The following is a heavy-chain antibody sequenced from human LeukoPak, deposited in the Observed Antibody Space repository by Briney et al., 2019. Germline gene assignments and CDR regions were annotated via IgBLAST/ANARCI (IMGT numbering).Heavy chain of an antibody. D-gene: IGHD1-26*01. J-gene: IGHJ4*02. V-gene: IGHV3-74*01. Sequence: PGGSPGISCAAPGFTFSSFLMHWGRPAPGKGVVCVSRITSDGSSTSYADSVRGRFTISRDNAKNTVYLQMNSLRPEDTAVYYCARDLTGAVFDFWGQGTLVTVSS. CDR3: ARDLTGAVFDF. CDR2: ITSDGSST. CDR1: GFTFSSFL.